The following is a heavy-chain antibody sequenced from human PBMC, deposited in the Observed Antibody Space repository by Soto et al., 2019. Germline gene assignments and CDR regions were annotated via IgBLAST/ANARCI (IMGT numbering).Heavy chain of an antibody. CDR3: ARRKGSGWYWDAFDI. CDR1: GYTFTCYD. Sequence: GASVKVSCKASGYTFTCYDIYWVRQATGQGLEWMGWMNPNSGNTGYAQKFQGRVTMTRNTSISTAYMELSSLRSEDTAVYYCARRKGSGWYWDAFDIWGQGTMVTVSS. J-gene: IGHJ3*02. D-gene: IGHD6-19*01. CDR2: MNPNSGNT. V-gene: IGHV1-8*01.